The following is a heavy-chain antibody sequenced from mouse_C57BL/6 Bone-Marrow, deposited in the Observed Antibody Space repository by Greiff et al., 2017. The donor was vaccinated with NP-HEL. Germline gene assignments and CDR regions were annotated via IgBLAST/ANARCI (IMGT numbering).Heavy chain of an antibody. D-gene: IGHD1-3*01. CDR1: GYTFTSYW. CDR3: VSLYPPCCFEV. V-gene: IGHV1-64*01. CDR2: IHPNSGST. J-gene: IGHJ1*03. Sequence: QVQLKQPGAELVKPGASVKLSCKASGYTFTSYWMHWVKQRPGQGLEWIGMIHPNSGSTNYNEKFKSKATLTVDKSSSTAYMQLSSLTSEDSAVYYCVSLYPPCCFEVWGTESPGTVSS.